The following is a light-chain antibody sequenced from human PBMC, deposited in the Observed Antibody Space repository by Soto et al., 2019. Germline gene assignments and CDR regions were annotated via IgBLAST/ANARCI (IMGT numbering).Light chain of an antibody. CDR1: QSVSNN. CDR3: QQYNNWWT. V-gene: IGKV3-15*01. J-gene: IGKJ1*01. Sequence: EIVMTQSPATLSVSPGERATLSCRASQSVSNNLAWYQKKPGQAPRLLIYGASTRATGIPARFSGSGSGTELTLTISSLQSEDFAVYYCQQYNNWWTFGQGTRVEIK. CDR2: GAS.